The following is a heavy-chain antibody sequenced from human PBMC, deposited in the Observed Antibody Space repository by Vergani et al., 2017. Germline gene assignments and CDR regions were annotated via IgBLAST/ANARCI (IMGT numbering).Heavy chain of an antibody. CDR2: IYYSGST. CDR1: GGSISSYY. J-gene: IGHJ3*02. D-gene: IGHD3-3*01. Sequence: QVQLQESGPGLVKPSETLSLTCTVSGGSISSYYWSWSRQPPGKGLEWIGYIYYSGSTNYNPSLKSRLTISVDTSKNQFSLKLSSVTAADTAVYYCAGFWSAFDIWGQGTLVTVSS. CDR3: AGFWSAFDI. V-gene: IGHV4-59*01.